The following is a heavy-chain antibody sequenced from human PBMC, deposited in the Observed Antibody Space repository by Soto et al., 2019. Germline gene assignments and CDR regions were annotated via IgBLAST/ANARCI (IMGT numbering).Heavy chain of an antibody. D-gene: IGHD5-18*01. CDR3: ANLPLSYGKRPFDY. J-gene: IGHJ4*02. Sequence: GGSLRVSCAASGFTFSSYGMHWGRQAPGKGLEWVAVISYDGSNKYYADSVKGRFTISRDNSKSTLYLQMNSLRAEDTAVYYCANLPLSYGKRPFDYWGQGTLVTVSS. CDR2: ISYDGSNK. CDR1: GFTFSSYG. V-gene: IGHV3-30*18.